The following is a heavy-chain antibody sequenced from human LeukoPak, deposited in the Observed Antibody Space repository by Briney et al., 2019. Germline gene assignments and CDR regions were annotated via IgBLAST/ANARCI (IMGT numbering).Heavy chain of an antibody. V-gene: IGHV3-21*01. J-gene: IGHJ4*02. Sequence: PGGSLRLSCAASEFSVGSNYMTWVRQAPGKGLEWVSSISSSSSYIYYADSVKGRFTISRDNAKNSLYLQMNSLRAEDTAVYYCARSKYFDWLRSEDWGQGTLVTVSS. CDR1: EFSVGSNY. D-gene: IGHD3-9*01. CDR3: ARSKYFDWLRSED. CDR2: ISSSSSYI.